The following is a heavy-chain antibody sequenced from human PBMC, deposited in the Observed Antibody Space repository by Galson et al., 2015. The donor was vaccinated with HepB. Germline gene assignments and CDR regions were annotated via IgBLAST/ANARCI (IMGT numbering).Heavy chain of an antibody. Sequence: SVKVSCKASGGTFSSYAISWVRQAPGQGLEWMGGIIPIFGTANYAQKFQGRVTITADESTSTAYMELSSLRSEDTAVYYCASGSYPGPGGYYYYYMDVWGKGTTVTVSS. D-gene: IGHD3-16*02. CDR2: IIPIFGTA. CDR3: ASGSYPGPGGYYYYYMDV. J-gene: IGHJ6*03. CDR1: GGTFSSYA. V-gene: IGHV1-69*13.